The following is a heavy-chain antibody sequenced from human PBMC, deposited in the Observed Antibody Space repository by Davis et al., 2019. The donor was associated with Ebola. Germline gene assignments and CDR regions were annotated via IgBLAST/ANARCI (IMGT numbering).Heavy chain of an antibody. V-gene: IGHV1-18*01. J-gene: IGHJ4*02. CDR2: ISAYNGNT. CDR3: ATFVDTSSDY. CDR1: GYSFSSYD. Sequence: ASVKVSCKASGYSFSSYDINWVRQAPGQGLEWMGWISAYNGNTNYAQKLQGRVTMTTDTSTSTAYMELKSLRPDDTAIYYCATFVDTSSDYWGQGTLVTVSS. D-gene: IGHD5-18*01.